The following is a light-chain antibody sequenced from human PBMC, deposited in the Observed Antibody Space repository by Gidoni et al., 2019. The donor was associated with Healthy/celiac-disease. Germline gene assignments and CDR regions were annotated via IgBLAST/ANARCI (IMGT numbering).Light chain of an antibody. CDR2: WAS. J-gene: IGKJ4*01. CDR1: QSVLYSSNNKNY. Sequence: DIVMTLSPDSLAASLGERATINCKSSQSVLYSSNNKNYLAWYQQKPGQPPKLLIYWASTRESGVPDRFSGSGSGTDFTLTISSLQAEDVAVYYCQQYYSTPLTFGGGTKVEIK. CDR3: QQYYSTPLT. V-gene: IGKV4-1*01.